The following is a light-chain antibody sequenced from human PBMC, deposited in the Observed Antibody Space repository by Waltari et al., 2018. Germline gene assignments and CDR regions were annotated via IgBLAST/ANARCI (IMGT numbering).Light chain of an antibody. CDR3: AAWDDSLNGLVV. J-gene: IGLJ2*01. CDR2: SNK. V-gene: IGLV1-44*01. CDR1: SSNIGSNT. Sequence: QSVLTQPPSASGTPGQRVTISCSGSSSNIGSNTVNWYQQLPGTAPKLLIYSNKQRPSGVPDRVSGAKSGTSTSLAISGLQSEDEADYYCAAWDDSLNGLVVFGGGTKLTVL.